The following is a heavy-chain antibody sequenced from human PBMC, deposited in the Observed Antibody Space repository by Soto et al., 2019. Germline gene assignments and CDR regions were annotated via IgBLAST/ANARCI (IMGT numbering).Heavy chain of an antibody. D-gene: IGHD2-2*02. J-gene: IGHJ4*02. Sequence: ASVKVSCKASGYTFTSYAIHWVRQAPGQRLEWMGWINSGNGNTKYSQKFQGRVTITRDTSASTAYMELSSLRSEDTAVYYCARDMGYCSSSSCYNPLFDYWGQGTLVTVSS. V-gene: IGHV1-3*01. CDR3: ARDMGYCSSSSCYNPLFDY. CDR1: GYTFTSYA. CDR2: INSGNGNT.